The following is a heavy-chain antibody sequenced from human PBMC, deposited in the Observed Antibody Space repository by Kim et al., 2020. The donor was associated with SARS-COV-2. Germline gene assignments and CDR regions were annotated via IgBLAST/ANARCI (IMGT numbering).Heavy chain of an antibody. D-gene: IGHD2-15*01. J-gene: IGHJ4*02. CDR2: IIPIFGTA. CDR1: VGTFSSYA. Sequence: SVKVSCKASVGTFSSYAISWVRQAPGQGLEWMGGIIPIFGTANYAQKFQGRVTITADESTSTAYMELSSLRSEDTAVYYCAKGLGYCSGGSCYVYYFDYWGQGTLVTVSS. CDR3: AKGLGYCSGGSCYVYYFDY. V-gene: IGHV1-69*13.